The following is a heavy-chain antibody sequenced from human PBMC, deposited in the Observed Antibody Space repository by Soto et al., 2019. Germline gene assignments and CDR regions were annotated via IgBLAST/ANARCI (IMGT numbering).Heavy chain of an antibody. CDR1: GDSFSINIAA. CDR2: TYYRSKWYN. CDR3: ARDQQYGDNPIHFDY. D-gene: IGHD4-17*01. V-gene: IGHV6-1*01. Sequence: PSQTLSRTYAISGDSFSINIAAWNWIRQSPSRGLEWLGRTYYRSKWYNDYAVSVKSRITINPDTSKNQFSLQLNSVTPEDTAVYYCARDQQYGDNPIHFDYWGQGTLVTVSS. J-gene: IGHJ4*02.